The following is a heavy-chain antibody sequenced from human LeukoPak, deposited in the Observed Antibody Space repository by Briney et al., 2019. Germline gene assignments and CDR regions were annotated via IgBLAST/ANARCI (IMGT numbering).Heavy chain of an antibody. CDR2: ISWDGGST. D-gene: IGHD6-19*01. J-gene: IGHJ6*04. Sequence: GGSLRLSCAASGFTFDDYAMHWVRQAPGKGLEWVSLISWDGGSTYYADSVKGRFTISRDNNENSLYLQMKSLRAEDTALYYCAKDMGSGWSYQYYGMDVWGKGTTVTVSS. CDR1: GFTFDDYA. V-gene: IGHV3-43D*04. CDR3: AKDMGSGWSYQYYGMDV.